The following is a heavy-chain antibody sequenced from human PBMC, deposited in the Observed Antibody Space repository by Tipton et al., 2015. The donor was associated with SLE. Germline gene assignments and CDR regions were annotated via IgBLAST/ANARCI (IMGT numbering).Heavy chain of an antibody. V-gene: IGHV3-30*02. Sequence: SLRLSCAASGFTFSSYGMHWVRQAPGKGLEWVAFMRNDGSEIFFADSVKGRFTISRDNSKNTLYLQMNSLTVEETAVYYCAKDPTGNAGGDVWGQGTTVTVSS. J-gene: IGHJ6*02. CDR1: GFTFSSYG. CDR3: AKDPTGNAGGDV. CDR2: MRNDGSEI. D-gene: IGHD2-8*02.